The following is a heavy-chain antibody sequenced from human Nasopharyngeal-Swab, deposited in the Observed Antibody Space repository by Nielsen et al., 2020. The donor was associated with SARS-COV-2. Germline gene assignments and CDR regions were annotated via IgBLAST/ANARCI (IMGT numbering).Heavy chain of an antibody. J-gene: IGHJ3*02. CDR3: AKGFSYSSGWYGGHDAFDI. D-gene: IGHD6-19*01. Sequence: GSLRLSCTVSGGSISSSNWWSCVRQPPGKGLEWIGEIYHSGSTNYNPSLKSRVTISVDKSKNQFSLKLSSVTAADTAVYYCAKGFSYSSGWYGGHDAFDIWGQGTMVTVSS. CDR2: IYHSGST. V-gene: IGHV4-4*02. CDR1: GGSISSSNW.